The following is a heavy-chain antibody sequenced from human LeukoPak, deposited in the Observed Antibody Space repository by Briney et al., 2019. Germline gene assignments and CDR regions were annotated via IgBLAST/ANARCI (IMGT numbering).Heavy chain of an antibody. CDR2: ISSSSSCI. Sequence: GGSLRLSCAASGFTFSAFGMHWVRQAPGKGLEWVSSISSSSSCIYYADSVKGRFTISRDDAKNSLYLQMNSLRAEDTAVYYCARDQSLAVAGGYYYYYMDVWGKGTTVTVSS. CDR1: GFTFSAFG. CDR3: ARDQSLAVAGGYYYYYMDV. V-gene: IGHV3-21*01. D-gene: IGHD6-19*01. J-gene: IGHJ6*03.